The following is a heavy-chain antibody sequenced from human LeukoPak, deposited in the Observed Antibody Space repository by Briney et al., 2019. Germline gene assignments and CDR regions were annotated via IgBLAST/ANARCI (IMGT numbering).Heavy chain of an antibody. Sequence: PGGSPRLSCAASGFTFSSYSMNWVRQAPGKGLEWVSSISSSSSYIYYADSVKGRFTISRDNAKNSLYLQMNSLRAEDTAVYYCARDLDYDYVWGTQGSFDYWGQGTLVTVSS. CDR3: ARDLDYDYVWGTQGSFDY. CDR1: GFTFSSYS. D-gene: IGHD3-16*01. J-gene: IGHJ4*02. V-gene: IGHV3-21*01. CDR2: ISSSSSYI.